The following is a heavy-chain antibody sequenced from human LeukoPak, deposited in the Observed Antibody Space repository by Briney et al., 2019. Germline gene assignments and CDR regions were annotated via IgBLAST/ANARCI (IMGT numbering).Heavy chain of an antibody. CDR2: ISSSGHIT. V-gene: IGHV3-48*03. J-gene: IGHJ4*02. CDR1: GFTFGNFQ. CDR3: ARDPDPQGKRDY. Sequence: PGGSLRLSCSGSGFTFGNFQMNWVRQVPGTGLEWLAYISSSGHITYYADSVKGRFTVSRDNAKNSVSLEMDSLRADDTGIYFCARDPDPQGKRDYWGQGTHVIVSS.